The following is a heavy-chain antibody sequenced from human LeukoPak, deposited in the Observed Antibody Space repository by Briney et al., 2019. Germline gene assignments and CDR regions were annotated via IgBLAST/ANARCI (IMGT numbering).Heavy chain of an antibody. V-gene: IGHV3-30*02. CDR3: AKDLGYGYRGFDY. CDR2: IRYDGSNK. Sequence: PGGSLRLSCAASGFTFSSYGMHWVRQAPGKGLGWVAFIRYDGSNKYYADSVKGRFTISRDNSKNTLYLQMNSLRAEDTAVYYCAKDLGYGYRGFDYWGQGTLVTVSS. D-gene: IGHD5-18*01. J-gene: IGHJ4*02. CDR1: GFTFSSYG.